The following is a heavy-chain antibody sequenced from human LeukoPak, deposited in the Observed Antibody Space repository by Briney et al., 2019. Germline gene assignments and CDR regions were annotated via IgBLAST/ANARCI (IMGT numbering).Heavy chain of an antibody. CDR2: IYYSGST. J-gene: IGHJ4*02. D-gene: IGHD3-22*01. CDR3: ARASYSYDISGWVPFDY. V-gene: IGHV4-59*01. Sequence: SETLSPTCTVSGGSISSYYWSWIRQPPGKGLEWIGYIYYSGSTNYKSSLKSRVTISVDTSKNQFSLKLSSVTAADTAVYYCARASYSYDISGWVPFDYWGQGTLVTVSS. CDR1: GGSISSYY.